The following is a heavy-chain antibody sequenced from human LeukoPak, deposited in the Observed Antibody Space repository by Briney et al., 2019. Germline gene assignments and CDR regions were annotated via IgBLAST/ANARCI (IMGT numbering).Heavy chain of an antibody. CDR2: IIPIFGTA. V-gene: IGHV1-69*13. J-gene: IGHJ5*02. CDR3: ARAEVAAEWFDP. D-gene: IGHD6-19*01. Sequence: ASVKVSCKASGGTFSSYAISWVRQAPGQGLEWMGGIIPIFGTANYAQKFQGRVTITADESTSTAYMELSSLRSEDTAVYYCARAEVAAEWFDPWGQGTLVTVSS. CDR1: GGTFSSYA.